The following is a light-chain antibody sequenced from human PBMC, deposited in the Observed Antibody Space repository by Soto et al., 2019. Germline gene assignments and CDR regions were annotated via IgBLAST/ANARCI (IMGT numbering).Light chain of an antibody. J-gene: IGLJ2*01. Sequence: QSVLTQPPSASGSLGQSVTISCTGTSSDVGGYNYVCWHQQHPGKAPKLMIYEVTKRPSGVPDRFSGSKSGNTASLTVSGLQAEDEAHYYCISFAGGGNPVLFGGGTKLTVL. CDR3: ISFAGGGNPVL. CDR2: EVT. CDR1: SSDVGGYNY. V-gene: IGLV2-8*01.